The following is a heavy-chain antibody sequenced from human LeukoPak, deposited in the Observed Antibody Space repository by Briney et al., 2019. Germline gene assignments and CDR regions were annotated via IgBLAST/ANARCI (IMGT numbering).Heavy chain of an antibody. Sequence: GRSLRLSCAASGFTFSSYGMHWVRQAPGKGLEWVAVISYDGSNEYYADSVKGRFTISRDNSKNTLYLQMNSLSVEDTAVYYCARVGYYASGPFSYFDYWGQGTLVTVSS. CDR2: ISYDGSNE. V-gene: IGHV3-30*03. D-gene: IGHD3-10*01. CDR1: GFTFSSYG. J-gene: IGHJ4*02. CDR3: ARVGYYASGPFSYFDY.